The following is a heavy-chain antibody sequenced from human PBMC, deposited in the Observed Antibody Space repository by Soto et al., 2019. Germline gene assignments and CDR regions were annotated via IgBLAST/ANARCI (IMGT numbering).Heavy chain of an antibody. CDR2: ISSSSSYI. CDR3: ARGLEDQPLDV. V-gene: IGHV3-21*01. D-gene: IGHD2-15*01. J-gene: IGHJ6*02. CDR1: GFTFSRYS. Sequence: RSRRLSWPLYGFTFSRYSMNWVRQARGKGLEWLSSISSSSSYIYYADSVKGRFTISRANAKDSMYLQMNSLRAEDTAVYHCARGLEDQPLDVWGQGTTVTVSS.